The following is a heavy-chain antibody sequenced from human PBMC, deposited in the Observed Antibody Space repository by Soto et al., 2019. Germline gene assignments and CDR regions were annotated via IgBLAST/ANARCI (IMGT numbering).Heavy chain of an antibody. D-gene: IGHD3-22*01. J-gene: IGHJ4*02. CDR3: ARDVVRSGYMWARGYYFDY. V-gene: IGHV1-2*02. CDR2: INPNSGGT. CDR1: GYTFTGYY. Sequence: ASVKVSCKASGYTFTGYYMHWVRQAPGQGLEWMGWINPNSGGTNYAQKFQGRVTMTRDTSISTAYMELSRLRSDDTAVYYCARDVVRSGYMWARGYYFDYWGQGTLVTVAA.